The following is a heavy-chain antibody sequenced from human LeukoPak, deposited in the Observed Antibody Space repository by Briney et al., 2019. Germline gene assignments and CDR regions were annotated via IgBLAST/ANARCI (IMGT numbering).Heavy chain of an antibody. J-gene: IGHJ6*02. Sequence: PGGSLRLSCAASGFTFSSYSMNWVRQAPGKGLEWVSYISSSSSTIYYADSVKGRFTISRDNAKNSLYLQMNSLRAEDTAVYYCARCQEVGASYYYYGMDVWGQGTTVTVSS. CDR3: ARCQEVGASYYYYGMDV. V-gene: IGHV3-48*04. CDR2: ISSSSSTI. D-gene: IGHD1-26*01. CDR1: GFTFSSYS.